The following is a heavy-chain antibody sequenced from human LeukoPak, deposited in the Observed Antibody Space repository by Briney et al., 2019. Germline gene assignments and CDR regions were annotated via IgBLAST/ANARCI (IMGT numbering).Heavy chain of an antibody. CDR1: GGSFSGYY. V-gene: IGHV4-34*01. CDR2: INHSGST. J-gene: IGHJ4*02. Sequence: SETLSLTCAVYGGSFSGYYWSWLRQPPGKGLEWIGEINHSGSTNYNPSLKSRVTISVDTSKNQFSLKLSSVTAADTAVYYCARATSSLLSTYYFDYWGQGTLVTVSS. D-gene: IGHD3-16*01. CDR3: ARATSSLLSTYYFDY.